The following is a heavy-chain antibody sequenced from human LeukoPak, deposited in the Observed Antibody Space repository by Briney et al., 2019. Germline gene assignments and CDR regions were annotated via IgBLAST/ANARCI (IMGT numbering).Heavy chain of an antibody. J-gene: IGHJ6*04. Sequence: SETLSLTCTVSGGSISSYYWSWIRQPPGEGLEWIGYIYYSGSTNYNPSLKSRVTISVDTSKNQFSLKLSSVTAADTAVYYCARDPWIQPDVWGKGTTVTVSS. CDR3: ARDPWIQPDV. CDR1: GGSISSYY. V-gene: IGHV4-59*12. D-gene: IGHD5-18*01. CDR2: IYYSGST.